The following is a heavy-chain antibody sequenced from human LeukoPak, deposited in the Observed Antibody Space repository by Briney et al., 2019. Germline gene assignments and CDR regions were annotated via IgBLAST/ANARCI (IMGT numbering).Heavy chain of an antibody. CDR2: IYSGGST. J-gene: IGHJ6*02. D-gene: IGHD5-12*01. CDR1: GFTFSNFA. Sequence: GGSLRLSCSASGFTFSNFAVHWVRQAPGKGLEWASVIYSGGSTYYADSVKGRFTISRDNSKNTLYLQMNSLRAEDTAVYYCARARGYSGYEAKFYYYGMDVWGQGTTVTVSS. V-gene: IGHV3-53*01. CDR3: ARARGYSGYEAKFYYYGMDV.